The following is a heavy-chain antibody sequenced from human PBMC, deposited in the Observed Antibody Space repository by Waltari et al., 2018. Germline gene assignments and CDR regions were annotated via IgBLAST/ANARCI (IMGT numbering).Heavy chain of an antibody. CDR3: ARGGYCSGGSCYPDAFDI. J-gene: IGHJ3*02. CDR1: GGTFSSYA. CDR2: IIPIFGTA. D-gene: IGHD2-15*01. Sequence: QVQLVQSGAEVKKPGSSVKVSCKASGGTFSSYAISWVRQAPGQGLEWMGGIIPIFGTANYAQKFQGRVTITTDESTSTAYMELSSLRSEDTAVYYCARGGYCSGGSCYPDAFDIWGQGTMVTVSS. V-gene: IGHV1-69*05.